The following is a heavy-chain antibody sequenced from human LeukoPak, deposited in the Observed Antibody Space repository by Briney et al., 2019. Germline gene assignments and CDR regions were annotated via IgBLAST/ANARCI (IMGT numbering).Heavy chain of an antibody. CDR1: GFNFKYAW. V-gene: IGHV3-15*01. CDR2: IRSETDGATT. Sequence: GGSLRLSCVASGFNFKYAWMSWVRQVPGKGLEWIGHIRSETDGATTDYAAPVKDRFTISRDDSKDTLYLQMNSLKTEDTAVYFCTTDPIPYYYDYDWASSQPSGRLDYWGQGTLVSVSS. CDR3: TTDPIPYYYDYDWASSQPSGRLDY. J-gene: IGHJ4*02. D-gene: IGHD3-16*01.